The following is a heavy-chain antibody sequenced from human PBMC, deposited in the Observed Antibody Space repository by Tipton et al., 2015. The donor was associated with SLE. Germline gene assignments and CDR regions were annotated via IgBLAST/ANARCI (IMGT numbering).Heavy chain of an antibody. D-gene: IGHD3-22*01. V-gene: IGHV4-38-2*01. CDR1: GYSISSGYY. CDR2: IYYSGST. CDR3: ARGKRITLIAPAFDI. Sequence: GLVKPSETLSLTCAVSGYSISSGYYWGWIRQPPGKGLEWIGYIYYSGSTNYNSSLKSRVTISVDTSKNQFSLKLSSVTAADTAVYYCARGKRITLIAPAFDIWGQGTMVTVSS. J-gene: IGHJ3*02.